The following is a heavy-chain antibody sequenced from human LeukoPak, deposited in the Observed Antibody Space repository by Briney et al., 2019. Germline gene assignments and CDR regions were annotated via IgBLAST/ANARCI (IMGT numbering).Heavy chain of an antibody. V-gene: IGHV3-30*18. CDR1: GFTFSNYG. Sequence: GRSLTLSCAASGFTFSNYGMHWVRQAPGKGLEWMAVISYDGNNKHYADSVKGRFTISRDNSKNTLYLQMNSLRADDTAVYYCAKDPGGSYYSLRSVDIWGQGTMVTVSS. D-gene: IGHD3-10*01. CDR3: AKDPGGSYYSLRSVDI. CDR2: ISYDGNNK. J-gene: IGHJ3*02.